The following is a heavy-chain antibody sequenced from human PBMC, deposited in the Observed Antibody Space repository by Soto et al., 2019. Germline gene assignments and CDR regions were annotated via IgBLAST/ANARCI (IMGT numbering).Heavy chain of an antibody. J-gene: IGHJ5*02. D-gene: IGHD2-21*02. CDR2: IYYSGST. V-gene: IGHV4-59*08. CDR1: GGSISTYY. Sequence: PSETLSLTCTVSGGSISTYYWIWIRQPPGKGLEWIGYIYYSGSTNYNPSLKSRVTISVDTSKNQFSLKLSSVTAADTAVYYCARHYGGNFAGGENWFDPWGQGTLVTVSS. CDR3: ARHYGGNFAGGENWFDP.